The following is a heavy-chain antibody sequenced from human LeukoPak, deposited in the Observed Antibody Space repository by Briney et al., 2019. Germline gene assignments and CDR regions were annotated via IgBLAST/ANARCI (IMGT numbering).Heavy chain of an antibody. Sequence: PSETLSLTCAVYGGSFSGYYWSWIRQPPGKGLEWIGEINHSGSTNYNPSLKSRVTISVDTSKNQFSLKLSSVTAADTAVYYCARRHPAWGYSSSWYYYYYMDVWGKGTTVTVSS. CDR1: GGSFSGYY. D-gene: IGHD6-13*01. CDR3: ARRHPAWGYSSSWYYYYYMDV. V-gene: IGHV4-34*01. CDR2: INHSGST. J-gene: IGHJ6*03.